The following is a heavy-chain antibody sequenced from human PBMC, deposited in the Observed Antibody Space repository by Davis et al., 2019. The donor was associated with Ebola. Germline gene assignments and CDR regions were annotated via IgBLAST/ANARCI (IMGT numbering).Heavy chain of an antibody. Sequence: SETLSLTCTVSGGSVSSGSYYWSWIRQPPGKGLEWIGEINHSGSTNYNPSLKSRVTISVDTSKNQFSLKLSSVTAADTAVYYCARCYYIGNWFDPWGQGTLVTVSS. CDR3: ARCYYIGNWFDP. CDR2: INHSGST. CDR1: GGSVSSGSYY. V-gene: IGHV4-61*01. D-gene: IGHD3-10*01. J-gene: IGHJ5*02.